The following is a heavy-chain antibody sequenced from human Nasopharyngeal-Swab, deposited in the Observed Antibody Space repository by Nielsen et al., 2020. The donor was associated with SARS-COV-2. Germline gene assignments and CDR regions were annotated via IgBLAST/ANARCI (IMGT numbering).Heavy chain of an antibody. Sequence: WVRQAPGRGLEWMGIINPTDGSTSYAQKFEGRVTMTRVTSTSTVYMELNSLRSEDTAVYYCARVLPFRITGTSGMDVWGQGTTVTVSS. CDR2: INPTDGST. CDR3: ARVLPFRITGTSGMDV. V-gene: IGHV1-46*01. J-gene: IGHJ6*02. D-gene: IGHD1-7*01.